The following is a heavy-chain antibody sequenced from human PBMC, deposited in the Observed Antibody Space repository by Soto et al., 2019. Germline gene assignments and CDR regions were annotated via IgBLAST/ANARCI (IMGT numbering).Heavy chain of an antibody. Sequence: PGGSLRLSCAASGFTFYGYAMPWVRPAPGKGLEWVSGISWNSGSIGYADSVKGRFTISRDNAKNSLYLQMNSLRAEDTALYYCAKDLLRSGDYYMDVWGKGTTVTVSS. V-gene: IGHV3-9*01. D-gene: IGHD3-10*02. CDR1: GFTFYGYA. CDR3: AKDLLRSGDYYMDV. CDR2: ISWNSGSI. J-gene: IGHJ6*03.